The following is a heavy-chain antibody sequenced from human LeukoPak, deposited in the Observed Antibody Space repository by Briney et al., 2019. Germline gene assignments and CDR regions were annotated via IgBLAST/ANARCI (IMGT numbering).Heavy chain of an antibody. CDR2: IYPGDSDT. J-gene: IGHJ6*02. V-gene: IGHV5-51*01. D-gene: IGHD4-11*01. CDR1: GSIFTSYW. CDR3: ARQHSNYNYYYGMDV. Sequence: GASLQISCKGSGSIFTSYWIGWVRPLPGKGLEWMGIIYPGDSDTRYSPSFQGQVTISADKSISTAYLQWSSLKASDTAMYYCARQHSNYNYYYGMDVWGQGTTVTVSS.